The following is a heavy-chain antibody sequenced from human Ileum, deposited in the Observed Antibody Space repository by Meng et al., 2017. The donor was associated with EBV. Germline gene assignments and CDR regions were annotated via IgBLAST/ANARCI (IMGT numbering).Heavy chain of an antibody. CDR2: IQHSGST. J-gene: IGHJ4*02. Sequence: QLQESGSGLVKPSQTLSLPCAVSGGYISSGGHSWSWIRQPPGKGLEWIGDIQHSGSTYYNPSLKSRVTISVDRSRNQFSLKLSSVTAADTAVYYCARAHPVVYFFDYWGQGTLVTVSS. CDR1: GGYISSGGHS. V-gene: IGHV4-30-2*01. D-gene: IGHD4-23*01. CDR3: ARAHPVVYFFDY.